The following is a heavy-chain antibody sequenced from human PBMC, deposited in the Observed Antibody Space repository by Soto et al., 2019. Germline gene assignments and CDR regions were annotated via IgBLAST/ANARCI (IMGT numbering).Heavy chain of an antibody. CDR2: ISPSGTT. CDR1: GGSFSGYY. D-gene: IGHD2-21*01. Sequence: QVQLQQWGAGLLKPSETLSLTCAVYGGSFSGYYWTWFRQPPGKGLEWIVEISPSGTTKYIPSLKSRVTITADTSKNQFSLKVTSVTAADTAVYYWVTSLWSGTQPEIWGQGALVTVSS. J-gene: IGHJ4*02. V-gene: IGHV4-34*01. CDR3: VTSLWSGTQPEI.